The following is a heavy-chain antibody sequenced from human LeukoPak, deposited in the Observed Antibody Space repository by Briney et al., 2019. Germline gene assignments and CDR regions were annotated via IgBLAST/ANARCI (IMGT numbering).Heavy chain of an antibody. CDR3: ARDKYGDNGEDYFDP. J-gene: IGHJ5*02. Sequence: GSMSLSSAAYGLTLSSKYMSWDSQAQGKGMEWDSVIYSGGSTYYPGSAKGRFTISRDNSKNTLYFQMISLRAEDTAVYYCARDKYGDNGEDYFDPWGQGTLVTVSS. V-gene: IGHV3-66*01. CDR1: GLTLSSKY. D-gene: IGHD4-17*01. CDR2: IYSGGST.